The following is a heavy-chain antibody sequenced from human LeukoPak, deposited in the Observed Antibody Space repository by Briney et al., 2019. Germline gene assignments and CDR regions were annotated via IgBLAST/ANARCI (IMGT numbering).Heavy chain of an antibody. V-gene: IGHV3-21*04. CDR3: AKQDSSRAFDI. J-gene: IGHJ3*02. CDR1: GFTFSSYS. Sequence: GGSLRLSCAASGFTFSSYSMNWVRQAPGKGLEWVSSISSSSYIYYADSVKGRFTISRDNAKNSLYLQMNSLRAEDTALYYCAKQDSSRAFDIWGQGTMVTVSS. CDR2: ISSSSYI. D-gene: IGHD1/OR15-1a*01.